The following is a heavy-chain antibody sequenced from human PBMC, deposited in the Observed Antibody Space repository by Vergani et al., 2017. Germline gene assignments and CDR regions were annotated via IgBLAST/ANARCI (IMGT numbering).Heavy chain of an antibody. CDR2: IYTSGNT. V-gene: IGHV4-61*02. J-gene: IGHJ5*02. Sequence: QLQLQESGPGLVKPSQTLSLTCTVSGCSISSGSYYWSWIRPPAGKGLEWIGRIYTSGNTNYNPSLKSRVTMSVDTSKNQFSLKLSSVTAADTAVYYCARARYCTNAVCPNWFDPWCQGTLVTVSS. CDR3: ARARYCTNAVCPNWFDP. CDR1: GCSISSGSYY. D-gene: IGHD2-8*01.